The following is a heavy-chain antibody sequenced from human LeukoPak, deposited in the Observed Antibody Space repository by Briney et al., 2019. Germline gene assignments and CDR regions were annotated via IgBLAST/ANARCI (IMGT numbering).Heavy chain of an antibody. CDR1: GSTFSSYA. D-gene: IGHD2-2*01. J-gene: IGHJ6*03. CDR3: ATLGYCSSTSCSYYYYYYMDV. V-gene: IGHV1-69*05. Sequence: SVTVSCKASGSTFSSYAISWVRQAPGQGLEWMGGIIPIFGTANYAQKFQGRVTITTDESTSTAYMELSSLRSEDTAVYYCATLGYCSSTSCSYYYYYYMDVWGKGTTVTVSS. CDR2: IIPIFGTA.